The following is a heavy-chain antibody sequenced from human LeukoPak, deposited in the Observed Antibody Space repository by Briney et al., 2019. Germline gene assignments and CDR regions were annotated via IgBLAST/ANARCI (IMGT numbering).Heavy chain of an antibody. CDR1: GGSISSYY. CDR2: IYYSGST. Sequence: SETLSLTCTVSGGSISSYYWSWIRHPPGKGLERIAYIYYSGSTNYNPSLKSRVTISVDTSKNQFSLKLSSVTAADTAVYYCARDRAYWYFDLWGRGTLVTVSS. V-gene: IGHV4-59*01. CDR3: ARDRAYWYFDL. D-gene: IGHD3-10*01. J-gene: IGHJ2*01.